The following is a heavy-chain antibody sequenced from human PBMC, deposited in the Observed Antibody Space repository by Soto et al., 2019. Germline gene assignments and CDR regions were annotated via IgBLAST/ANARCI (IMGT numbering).Heavy chain of an antibody. CDR3: ARAGSGYYDSSDYSKGNC. J-gene: IGHJ4*02. Sequence: GGSLRLSCAVSGFSVSSSHMNWVRQAPGKGLEWVSSISSGSSYMYYADSVKGRFTISRDNAKNSLYLHMNSLRVEDTAVYYCARAGSGYYDSSDYSKGNCWGQGTLVTVSS. CDR1: GFSVSSSH. CDR2: ISSGSSYM. D-gene: IGHD3-22*01. V-gene: IGHV3-21*01.